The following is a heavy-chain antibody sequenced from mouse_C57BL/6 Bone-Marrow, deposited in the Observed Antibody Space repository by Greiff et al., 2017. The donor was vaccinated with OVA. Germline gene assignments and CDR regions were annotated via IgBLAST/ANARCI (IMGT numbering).Heavy chain of an antibody. V-gene: IGHV1-50*01. D-gene: IGHD2-5*01. Sequence: QVQLQQPGAELVKPGASVKLSCKASGYTFTSYWMQWVKQRPGQGLEWIGEIDPSVSYTNYNQKFKGKATLTVDTSSSTAYMQLSSLTSEDSAVYYCAYYYSNPWFAYWGQGTLVTVSA. CDR3: AYYYSNPWFAY. J-gene: IGHJ3*01. CDR2: IDPSVSYT. CDR1: GYTFTSYW.